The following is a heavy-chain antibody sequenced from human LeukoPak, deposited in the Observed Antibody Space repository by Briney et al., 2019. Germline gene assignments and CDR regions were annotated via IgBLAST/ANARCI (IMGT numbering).Heavy chain of an antibody. Sequence: GGSMRLSCAASGFTFSSYTMSWVRQAPGKGLEWVSAISGSGGSTYYADSVKGRFTISRDNSKNTLYLQMNSLRAEDTAVYYCADYYGSGSYYFLNWGQGTLVTVSS. D-gene: IGHD3-10*01. J-gene: IGHJ4*02. V-gene: IGHV3-23*01. CDR3: ADYYGSGSYYFLN. CDR2: ISGSGGST. CDR1: GFTFSSYT.